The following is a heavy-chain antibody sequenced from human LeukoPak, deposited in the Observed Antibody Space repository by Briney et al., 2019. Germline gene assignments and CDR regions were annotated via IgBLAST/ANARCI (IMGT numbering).Heavy chain of an antibody. J-gene: IGHJ4*02. CDR2: INQDGSEE. Sequence: GGSLRLSCAASGFTFSHYWMTWVRQAPGKGLEWVAQINQDGSEEYYMDSVKARFTISRDNAKNSVFLQMNSLRAEDTAVYYCVRDGGVSGYDLLDYWGQGTLVTVST. V-gene: IGHV3-7*01. D-gene: IGHD5-12*01. CDR1: GFTFSHYW. CDR3: VRDGGVSGYDLLDY.